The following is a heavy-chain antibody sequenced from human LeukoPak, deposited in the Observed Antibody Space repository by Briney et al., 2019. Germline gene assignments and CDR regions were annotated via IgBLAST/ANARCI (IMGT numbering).Heavy chain of an antibody. CDR3: ARAPDYDSSGYTLDY. J-gene: IGHJ4*02. Sequence: ASVKVSCKISGHTLTELSIHWVRQAPGKGLEWMGGFDTQEGETIFAQNFQGRVTITADKSTSTAYMELSSLRSEDTAVYYCARAPDYDSSGYTLDYWGQGTLVTVSS. CDR1: GHTLTELS. D-gene: IGHD3-22*01. V-gene: IGHV1-24*01. CDR2: FDTQEGET.